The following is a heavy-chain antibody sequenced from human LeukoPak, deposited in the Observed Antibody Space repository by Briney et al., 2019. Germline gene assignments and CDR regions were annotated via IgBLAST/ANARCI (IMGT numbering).Heavy chain of an antibody. J-gene: IGHJ3*02. Sequence: GASVKVSCKASGGTFSSYAISWVRQAPGQGLEWMGRIIPILGIANYAQKFQGRVTITADKSTSTAYMELSSLRSEDTAVYYCARVIGDLIRGAFDIWGQGTMVTVSS. V-gene: IGHV1-69*04. D-gene: IGHD3-10*01. CDR2: IIPILGIA. CDR1: GGTFSSYA. CDR3: ARVIGDLIRGAFDI.